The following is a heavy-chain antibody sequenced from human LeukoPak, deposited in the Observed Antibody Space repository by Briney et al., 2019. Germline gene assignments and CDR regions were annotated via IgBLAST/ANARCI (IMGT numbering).Heavy chain of an antibody. D-gene: IGHD3-3*01. Sequence: ASETLSLTCAVYGGSFSGYYWSWIRQPPGKGLEWIGEINHSGSTNYNPSLKSRVTISVDTSKNQFSLKLGSVTAADTAVYYCARRGTIFGVLDYWGQGTLVTVSS. J-gene: IGHJ4*02. CDR1: GGSFSGYY. V-gene: IGHV4-34*01. CDR3: ARRGTIFGVLDY. CDR2: INHSGST.